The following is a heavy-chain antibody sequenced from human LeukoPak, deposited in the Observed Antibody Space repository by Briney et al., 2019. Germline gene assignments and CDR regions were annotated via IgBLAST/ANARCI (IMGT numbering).Heavy chain of an antibody. CDR3: AKCLELYYYYYGMDV. CDR2: ISYGGSNK. D-gene: IGHD1-7*01. CDR1: GFTFSSYG. J-gene: IGHJ6*02. Sequence: GGSLRLACAASGFTFSSYGMHWVRQAPGKGLEWVAIISYGGSNKYYADSVKGRFTISRDNSKNTLYLQMNSLRAEDTAVYYCAKCLELYYYYYGMDVWGQGTTVTVSS. V-gene: IGHV3-30*18.